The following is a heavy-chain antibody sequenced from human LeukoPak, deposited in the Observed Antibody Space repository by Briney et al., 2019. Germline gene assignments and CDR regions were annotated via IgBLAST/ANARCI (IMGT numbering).Heavy chain of an antibody. CDR2: IYYSGST. V-gene: IGHV4-59*01. CDR1: GGSFSGYY. Sequence: PSETLSLTCAVYGGSFSGYYWSWIRQPPGKGLEWIGYIYYSGSTNYNPSLKSRVTKSVDTSKNQFSLKLSSVTAADTAVYYCARVEEGYGSGRRENYYYYYMDVWGKGTTVTISS. CDR3: ARVEEGYGSGRRENYYYYYMDV. J-gene: IGHJ6*03. D-gene: IGHD3-10*01.